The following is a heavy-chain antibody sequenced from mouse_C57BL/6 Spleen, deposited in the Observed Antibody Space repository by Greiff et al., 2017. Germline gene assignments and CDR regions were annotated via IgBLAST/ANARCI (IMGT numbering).Heavy chain of an antibody. J-gene: IGHJ3*01. CDR2: ISSGSSTI. CDR3: ARERFAY. Sequence: EVKLMESGGGLVKPGGSLKLSCAASGFTFSDYGMHWVRQAPEKGLEWVANISSGSSTIYYADTVKGRFTISRANAKTTLFLQMTSLRSEDTAMYYCARERFAYWGQGTLVTVSA. CDR1: GFTFSDYG. V-gene: IGHV5-17*01.